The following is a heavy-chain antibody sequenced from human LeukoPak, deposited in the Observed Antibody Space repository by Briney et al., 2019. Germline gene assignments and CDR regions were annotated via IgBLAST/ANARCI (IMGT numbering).Heavy chain of an antibody. CDR2: ISAYNGNT. V-gene: IGHV1-18*01. CDR1: GYTFTKYG. D-gene: IGHD3-16*02. CDR3: ARGLGNYPEIPLDY. J-gene: IGHJ4*02. Sequence: ASVKVSCKASGYTFTKYGFSWVRQAPGQGLEWMGWISAYNGNTNYAQHLQGRVTMTTDTSTTTAYTEVRSLRSDDTAVYYCARGLGNYPEIPLDYSGQGTLVTVSS.